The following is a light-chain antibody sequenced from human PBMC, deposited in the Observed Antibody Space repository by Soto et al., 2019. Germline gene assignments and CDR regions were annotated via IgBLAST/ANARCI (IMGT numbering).Light chain of an antibody. V-gene: IGLV2-14*01. CDR2: EVS. Sequence: QSALTQPASVSGSPGQSITISCTGTSSDVGGYTYVSWYQQYPGKAPRLMIYEVSNRPSGVSNRFSGSKSGNTASLTISGLQAEDEAEYYSASYTSSRTVLFGGGTKLTVL. J-gene: IGLJ2*01. CDR3: ASYTSSRTVL. CDR1: SSDVGGYTY.